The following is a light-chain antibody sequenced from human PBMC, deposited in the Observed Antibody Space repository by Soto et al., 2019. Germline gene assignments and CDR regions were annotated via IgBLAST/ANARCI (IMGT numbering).Light chain of an antibody. Sequence: QSVLTQPASVSGSPGQSITISCTGTSSDVGGYNYVSWYQQHPGKAPKLMIYDVSNRPSGVSNRFSGSKSGNTASLTSSGLQTEDEDDYYCSAFTSSATDVFGTGTKLTVL. CDR1: SSDVGGYNY. CDR3: SAFTSSATDV. CDR2: DVS. V-gene: IGLV2-14*01. J-gene: IGLJ1*01.